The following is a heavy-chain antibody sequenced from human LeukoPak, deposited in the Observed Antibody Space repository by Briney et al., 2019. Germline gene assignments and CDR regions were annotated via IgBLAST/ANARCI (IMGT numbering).Heavy chain of an antibody. CDR2: IYGGDAA. Sequence: GGSLRLSCAASGINVSSNYMPWIRQAPGKGLEWVSLIYGGDAAYYAESVRGGFMISRDNLKNTLFLQMNSPRVEDTAVYYCVTSTGQQFIPYDYWGQGTHVTVSS. J-gene: IGHJ4*02. D-gene: IGHD6-13*01. CDR1: GINVSSNY. V-gene: IGHV3-66*02. CDR3: VTSTGQQFIPYDY.